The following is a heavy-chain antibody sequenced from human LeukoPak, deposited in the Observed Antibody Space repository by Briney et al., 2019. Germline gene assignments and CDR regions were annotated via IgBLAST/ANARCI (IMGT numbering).Heavy chain of an antibody. CDR3: ARWWLNSSGWYYFDY. CDR2: INPNSGGT. CDR1: GYTFTVNC. V-gene: IGHV1-2*02. J-gene: IGHJ4*02. Sequence: ASVKVSCKASGYTFTVNCMHWIRQAPGQGLEWMGWINPNSGGTNYAQKFQGRVTMTRDTSISTAYMELSRLRSDDTAVYYCARWWLNSSGWYYFDYWGQGTLVTVSS. D-gene: IGHD6-19*01.